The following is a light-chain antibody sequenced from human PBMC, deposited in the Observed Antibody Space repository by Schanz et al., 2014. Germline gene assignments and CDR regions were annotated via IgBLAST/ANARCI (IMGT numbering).Light chain of an antibody. Sequence: EIVLTQSPGTLSLSPGARATLSCRASQNISSNYLAWYQQKPGQAPRLLIYDASSRATGIPARFSGSGSGTDFTLTISSLEPEDFAVYYCQQYGGLPITFGQGTRLEIK. CDR2: DAS. J-gene: IGKJ5*01. V-gene: IGKV3-20*01. CDR3: QQYGGLPIT. CDR1: QNISSNY.